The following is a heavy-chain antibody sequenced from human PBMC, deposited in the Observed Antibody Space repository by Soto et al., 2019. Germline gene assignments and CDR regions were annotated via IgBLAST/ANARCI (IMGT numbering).Heavy chain of an antibody. D-gene: IGHD5-18*01. V-gene: IGHV3-48*03. J-gene: IGHJ4*02. CDR1: GFSFSSFA. CDR3: ARENSVQAWLHHFDH. CDR2: ISDDGAST. Sequence: GGSLRLSCEASGFSFSSFAMNWVRQAPGRGLEWVSYISDDGASTYYADSLKGRFTISRDNAKNSLSLQMNNLRAEDTAVYYCARENSVQAWLHHFDHWGLGTLVTVSS.